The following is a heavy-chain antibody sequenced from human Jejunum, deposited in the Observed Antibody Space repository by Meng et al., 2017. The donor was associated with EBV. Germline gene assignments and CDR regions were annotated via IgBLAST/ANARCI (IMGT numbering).Heavy chain of an antibody. CDR3: ASVGYYDSSGYFTDY. Sequence: QVQLQESGPGLVKPSGTLSLTCAVSGGPITSTNWWSWVRQPPGKGLEWIGEIHHSGRTNYNPSLKSRVTISVDKSKNQFSLELSSVTAADTAVYFCASVGYYDSSGYFTDYWGQGTLVTVSS. D-gene: IGHD3-22*01. V-gene: IGHV4-4*02. J-gene: IGHJ4*02. CDR1: GGPITSTNW. CDR2: IHHSGRT.